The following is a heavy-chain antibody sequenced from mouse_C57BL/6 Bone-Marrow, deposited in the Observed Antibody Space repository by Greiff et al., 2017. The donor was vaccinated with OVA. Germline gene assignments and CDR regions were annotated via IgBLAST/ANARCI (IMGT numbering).Heavy chain of an antibody. D-gene: IGHD5-1*01. V-gene: IGHV1-76*01. CDR2: IYPGSGNT. Sequence: QVQLQQSGAELVRPGASVKLSCKASGYTFTDYYINWVKQRPGQGLEWIARIYPGSGNTYYNEKFKGKATLTAEKSSSTAYMQLSSLTSEDSAVYFCARWSTSAMDYWGQGTSVTVSS. CDR3: ARWSTSAMDY. CDR1: GYTFTDYY. J-gene: IGHJ4*01.